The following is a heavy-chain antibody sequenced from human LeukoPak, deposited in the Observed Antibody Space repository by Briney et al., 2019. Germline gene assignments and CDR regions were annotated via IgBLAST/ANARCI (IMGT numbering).Heavy chain of an antibody. CDR3: ARGGNYWPQWWFDP. Sequence: SETLSLTCAVSGGSISSSNWWSWVRQPPGKGLEWIGEIYHSGSTNYNPSLKSRVTISVDKSKNQFSLKLNSVTPADTAVYYCARGGNYWPQWWFDPWGRGTLVSVSS. J-gene: IGHJ5*02. CDR1: GGSISSSNW. CDR2: IYHSGST. V-gene: IGHV4-4*02. D-gene: IGHD1-26*01.